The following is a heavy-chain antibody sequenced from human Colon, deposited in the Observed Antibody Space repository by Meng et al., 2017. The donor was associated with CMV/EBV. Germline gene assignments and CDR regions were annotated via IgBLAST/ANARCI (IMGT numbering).Heavy chain of an antibody. J-gene: IGHJ6*02. D-gene: IGHD2-2*01. V-gene: IGHV4-59*01. CDR1: GGSMITYY. CDR2: VYFSGRT. CDR3: ARANYSTFDGGLPYYYYGMDV. Sequence: SETLSLICSVSGGSMITYYYTWIRQTPGRALEWLGFVYFSGRTKYNPSLSSRLSMSLDVAENQVSLNMTSVTAADTAVYYCARANYSTFDGGLPYYYYGMDVWGQGTTVTVSS.